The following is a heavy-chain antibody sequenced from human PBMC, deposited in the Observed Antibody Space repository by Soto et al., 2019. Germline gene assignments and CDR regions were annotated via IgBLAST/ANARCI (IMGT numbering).Heavy chain of an antibody. D-gene: IGHD2-2*01. V-gene: IGHV3-23*01. J-gene: IGHJ4*02. CDR2: ISGSGGST. CDR1: GFTFSSYA. CDR3: AKDPLPAAIQKIFDY. Sequence: GGSLRLSCAAFGFTFSSYAMSWVRQVPGKGLEWVSAISGSGGSTYYADSVEGRFTISRDNSKNTVYLQINSLRAEDTAVYFCAKDPLPAAIQKIFDYWGQGTLVTVSS.